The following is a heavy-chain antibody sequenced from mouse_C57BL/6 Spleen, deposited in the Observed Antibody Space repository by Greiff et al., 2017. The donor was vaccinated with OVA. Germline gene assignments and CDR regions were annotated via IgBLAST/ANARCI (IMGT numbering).Heavy chain of an antibody. CDR3: ARTGDYDYAWFAY. Sequence: EVQLQQSGPELVKPGASVKIPCKASGYTFTDYNMDWVKQSHGKSLEWIGDINPNNGGTIYNQKFKGKATLTVDKSSSTAYMELRSLTSEDTAVYYCARTGDYDYAWFAYWGQGTLVTVSA. J-gene: IGHJ3*01. CDR1: GYTFTDYN. V-gene: IGHV1-18*01. CDR2: INPNNGGT. D-gene: IGHD2-4*01.